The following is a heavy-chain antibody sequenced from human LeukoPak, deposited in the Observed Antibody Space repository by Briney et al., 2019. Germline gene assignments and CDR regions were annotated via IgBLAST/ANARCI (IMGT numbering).Heavy chain of an antibody. CDR2: FHPLEGET. V-gene: IGHV1-24*01. J-gene: IGHJ6*02. CDR3: ATDRPNFSGSYYRESGPYYYYGMDV. CDR1: GYTLTELS. D-gene: IGHD1-26*01. Sequence: AAVRVSHGVSGYTLTELSLHGVPHASGRGREGGGDFHPLEGETLYTQKFQGRVTMTEDTSTDTAYMELGSLRSEDTAVYYCATDRPNFSGSYYRESGPYYYYGMDVWGQGTTVTVSS.